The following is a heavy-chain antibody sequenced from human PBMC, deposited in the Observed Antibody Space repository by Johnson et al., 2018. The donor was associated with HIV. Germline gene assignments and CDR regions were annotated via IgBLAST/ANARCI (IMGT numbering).Heavy chain of an antibody. CDR2: IYSGGNT. Sequence: VQLVESGGGLIQPGGSLRLSCAASGFTVSSNYMSWVRQAPGRGLEWVSVIYSGGNTYYADSVKGRLTISRDNAKNSLYLQMNSLRAEDTALYYCVRGGLGYQNFHDAFDMWGQGTMVTVSS. V-gene: IGHV3-53*01. D-gene: IGHD2-2*01. CDR1: GFTVSSNY. J-gene: IGHJ3*02. CDR3: VRGGLGYQNFHDAFDM.